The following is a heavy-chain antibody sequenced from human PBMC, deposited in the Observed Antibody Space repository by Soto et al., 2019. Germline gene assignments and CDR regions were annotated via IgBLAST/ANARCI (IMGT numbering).Heavy chain of an antibody. D-gene: IGHD5-18*01. J-gene: IGHJ4*02. CDR2: ISGSGGST. Sequence: EVQLLESGGGLVQPGGSLRLSCAASGFTFSSYAMSWVRQAPGKGLEWVSVISGSGGSTYYADSVKGRFTISRDNSKNALYLQMNSLRAEDTAVYYCANRPGDSIDYWGQGTLVTVSS. CDR1: GFTFSSYA. CDR3: ANRPGDSIDY. V-gene: IGHV3-23*01.